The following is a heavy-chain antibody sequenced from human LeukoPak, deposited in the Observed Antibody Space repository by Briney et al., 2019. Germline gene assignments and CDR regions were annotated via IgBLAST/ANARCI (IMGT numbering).Heavy chain of an antibody. Sequence: GGSLRLSCAASGFTFSDYSMNRVRQAPGKGLEWISYIGIDSGNTNYADSVKGRFTISGDKAKNSLYLQMNSLRVEDTAVYYCARGYKYAFDNWGQGTLVTVSS. CDR3: ARGYKYAFDN. D-gene: IGHD5-24*01. J-gene: IGHJ4*02. V-gene: IGHV3-48*01. CDR2: IGIDSGNT. CDR1: GFTFSDYS.